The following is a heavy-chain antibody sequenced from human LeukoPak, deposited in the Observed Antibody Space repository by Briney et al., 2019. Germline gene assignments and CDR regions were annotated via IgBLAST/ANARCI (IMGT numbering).Heavy chain of an antibody. V-gene: IGHV3-7*04. Sequence: GGSLRLSCAASGFTFSSYGMHWVRQAPGKGQEWVANIKQDGSKKSYVDSVKGRFTISRDNAKNSLYLQMNSLRAEDTAIYYCTRVGYIDEGIDYWGQGTLVTVSS. J-gene: IGHJ4*02. D-gene: IGHD5-24*01. CDR3: TRVGYIDEGIDY. CDR1: GFTFSSYG. CDR2: IKQDGSKK.